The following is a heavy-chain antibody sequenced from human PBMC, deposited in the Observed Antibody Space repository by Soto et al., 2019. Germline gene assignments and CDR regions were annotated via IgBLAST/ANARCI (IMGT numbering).Heavy chain of an antibody. D-gene: IGHD3-10*01. J-gene: IGHJ4*02. CDR1: GFSLNTDGEG. Sequence: QITLKESGPTQVKPTQTLTLTCSFSGFSLNTDGEGVGWVRQPPGEALEWLALIYWDDDEGYSPFLKTRLTITKDPSKNQVVLIMTNMDPVDTATYYCAHSRNLITEDAQVGDFDYWGQGTLVTVSS. CDR2: IYWDDDE. CDR3: AHSRNLITEDAQVGDFDY. V-gene: IGHV2-5*02.